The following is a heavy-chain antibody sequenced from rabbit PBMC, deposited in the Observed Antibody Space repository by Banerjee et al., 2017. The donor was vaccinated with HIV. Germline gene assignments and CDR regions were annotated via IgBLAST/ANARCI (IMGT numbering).Heavy chain of an antibody. CDR2: IGTADGNT. D-gene: IGHD4-2*01. J-gene: IGHJ4*01. V-gene: IGHV1S45*01. CDR3: ARDWAGSGGGRITFDL. Sequence: QEQLEESGGGLVKPEGSLTLTCTASGFDLSSSYWMCWVRQAPGKGLEWIGCIGTADGNTFYANWAKGRFTISKTSSTAVTLQMTSLTVADTATYFCARDWAGSGGGRITFDLWGQGTLVTVS. CDR1: GFDLSSSYW.